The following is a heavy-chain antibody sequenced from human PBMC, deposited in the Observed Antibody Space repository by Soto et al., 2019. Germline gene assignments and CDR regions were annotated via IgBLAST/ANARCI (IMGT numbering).Heavy chain of an antibody. CDR2: INPNSGGT. J-gene: IGHJ6*02. D-gene: IGHD2-2*01. Sequence: ASVKCSCKASGYTFTDYDINWVRQAPGQGLEWMGWINPNSGGTNYAQKFQGRVTMTRDTSISTAYMELSRLRSDDTAVYYCAREDHSSTSCRMDVWGQGTTVTVSS. CDR1: GYTFTDYD. V-gene: IGHV1-2*02. CDR3: AREDHSSTSCRMDV.